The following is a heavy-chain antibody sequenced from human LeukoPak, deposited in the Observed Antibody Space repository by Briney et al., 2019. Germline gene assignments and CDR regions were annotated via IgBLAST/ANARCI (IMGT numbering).Heavy chain of an antibody. CDR2: IDWDDDE. CDR3: ARICYGESGTAFDY. D-gene: IGHD3-10*01. J-gene: IGHJ4*02. V-gene: IGHV2-70*01. Sequence: ASGPTLVNPTQTLTLTCTFSGFSLSTSGMCVSWIRQPPGKALEWLALIDWDDDEYYSTSLKTRLAISKDTSKNQVVLTMTNMDPVDTATYHCARICYGESGTAFDYWGQGTLVTASS. CDR1: GFSLSTSGMC.